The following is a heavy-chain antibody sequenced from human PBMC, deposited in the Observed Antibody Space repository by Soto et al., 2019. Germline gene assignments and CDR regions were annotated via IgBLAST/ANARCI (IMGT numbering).Heavy chain of an antibody. V-gene: IGHV4-31*03. CDR2: IYYSGST. D-gene: IGHD3-10*01. CDR3: ARRRIVRGVITLSYYFDY. J-gene: IGHJ4*02. Sequence: QVQLQESGPGLVKPSQTLSLTCTVSGGSISSGGYYWSWIRQHPGKGLEWIGYIYYSGSTYYNPSLKSRGTISVDTSKNQFSLKLSSVTAADTAVYYCARRRIVRGVITLSYYFDYWGQGTLVTVSS. CDR1: GGSISSGGYY.